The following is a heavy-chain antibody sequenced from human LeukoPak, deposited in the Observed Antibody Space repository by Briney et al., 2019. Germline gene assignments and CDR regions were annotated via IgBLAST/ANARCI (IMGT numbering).Heavy chain of an antibody. D-gene: IGHD4-17*01. CDR2: VNHSGYT. J-gene: IGHJ4*02. CDR3: ARMTTGHDF. CDR1: GTSFSSYY. Sequence: SETLSLTCADSGTSFSSYYWSWIRQPPGKGLEWIGEVNHSGYTNDNPSLKSRVTISVDTSKNQFSLRLRSVTAADTGVYFCARMTTGHDFWGKGTLVTVSS. V-gene: IGHV4-34*01.